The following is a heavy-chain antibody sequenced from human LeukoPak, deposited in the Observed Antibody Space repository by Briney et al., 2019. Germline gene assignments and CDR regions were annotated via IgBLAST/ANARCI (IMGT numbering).Heavy chain of an antibody. CDR1: GYTLTELS. V-gene: IGHV1-24*01. J-gene: IGHJ5*02. CDR2: FDPEDAEP. D-gene: IGHD6-13*01. CDR3: ATGGSSWAYTWFDP. Sequence: ASVKVSCKVSGYTLTELSMHWVRQAPRNGLEGLGGFDPEDAEPIYAQKFQRRVTMAEDTSTDTAYMELSSLRSEDTAVYYCATGGSSWAYTWFDPWGQGSLVTVSS.